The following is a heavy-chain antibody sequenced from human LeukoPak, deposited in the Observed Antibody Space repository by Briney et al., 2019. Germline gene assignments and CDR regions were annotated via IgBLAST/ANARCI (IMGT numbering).Heavy chain of an antibody. CDR3: ARYNWNDRAFDI. D-gene: IGHD1-1*01. J-gene: IGHJ3*02. CDR2: IYYSGST. CDR1: GGSISSSSYY. Sequence: SETLSLTCTVSGGSISSSSYYWGWIRQPPGKGLEWIENIYYSGSTYYNPSLKSRVTISVDTSKNQFSLKLSSVTAADTAVYYCARYNWNDRAFDIWGQGTMVTVSS. V-gene: IGHV4-39*01.